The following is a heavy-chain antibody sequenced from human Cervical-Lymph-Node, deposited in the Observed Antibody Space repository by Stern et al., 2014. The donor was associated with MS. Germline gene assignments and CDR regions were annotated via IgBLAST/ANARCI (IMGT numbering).Heavy chain of an antibody. V-gene: IGHV4-59*01. CDR3: ARDKGMFYL. CDR1: GGSITNYY. D-gene: IGHD2/OR15-2a*01. Sequence: VQLVESGPGLVKPSETLSLTCTVSGGSITNYYLSWIRQPPGKGLEWIGYIYYSGSTNCNPSLKSGISISVDTSKIQCSLKLSSVTAADTAVYYCARDKGMFYLWGQGTLVTVSS. J-gene: IGHJ4*01. CDR2: IYYSGST.